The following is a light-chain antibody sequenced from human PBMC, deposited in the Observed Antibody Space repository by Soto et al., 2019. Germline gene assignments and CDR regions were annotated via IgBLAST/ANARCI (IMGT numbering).Light chain of an antibody. CDR3: QSYDSSLAGWV. CDR1: GSNIGAGYA. Sequence: QSVLTQPPSVSGAPGQRVTISCTGSGSNIGAGYAVHWYQQLPGTAPKLLIYSNTNRPSGVPDRFSGSKSGTSASLDITAFRAVDEADYYCQSYDSSLAGWVFGGGTKLTVL. J-gene: IGLJ2*01. CDR2: SNT. V-gene: IGLV1-40*01.